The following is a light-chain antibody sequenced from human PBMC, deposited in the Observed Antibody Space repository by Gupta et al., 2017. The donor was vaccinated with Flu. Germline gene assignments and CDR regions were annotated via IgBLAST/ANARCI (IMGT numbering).Light chain of an antibody. V-gene: IGLV3-21*02. J-gene: IGLJ1*01. Sequence: SYALTQPPSVSVPPGQTARIPCGGNNIERKSVHWYQQRPGQAPVLVVYDDNDRPSGIPERFSDSKSGNTATLTISRVVAGDEADYYCQVWDSSGDHPFVFGTGTKVTVL. CDR3: QVWDSSGDHPFV. CDR1: NIERKS. CDR2: DDN.